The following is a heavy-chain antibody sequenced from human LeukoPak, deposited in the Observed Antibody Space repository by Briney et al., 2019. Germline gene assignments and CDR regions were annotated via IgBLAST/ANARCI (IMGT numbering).Heavy chain of an antibody. V-gene: IGHV3-23*01. CDR1: GFTFDDYT. CDR3: AKDVDYGDYVVS. J-gene: IGHJ4*02. D-gene: IGHD4-17*01. Sequence: GGSLRLSCAASGFTFDDYTMHWARQAPGKGLEWVSAIGSGGDTTYYADSVKGRFTISRDNSKNTLYLQMNSLRAEDTAIYYCAKDVDYGDYVVSWGQGTLVTVSS. CDR2: IGSGGDTT.